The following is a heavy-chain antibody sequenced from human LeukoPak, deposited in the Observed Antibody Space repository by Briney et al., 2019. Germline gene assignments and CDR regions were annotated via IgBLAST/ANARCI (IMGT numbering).Heavy chain of an antibody. CDR3: ARANFGELQNNWFDP. Sequence: PGGSLRLSCAASGFTFSGSAMHWVRQASGKGLEWVGRIRSKANSYATAYAASVKGRFTISRDDSKNTAYLQMNSLRAEDTAVYYCARANFGELQNNWFDPWGQGTLVTVSS. V-gene: IGHV3-73*01. J-gene: IGHJ5*02. CDR2: IRSKANSYAT. CDR1: GFTFSGSA. D-gene: IGHD3-10*01.